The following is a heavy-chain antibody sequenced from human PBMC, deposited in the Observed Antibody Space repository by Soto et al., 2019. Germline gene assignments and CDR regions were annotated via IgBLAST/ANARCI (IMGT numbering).Heavy chain of an antibody. CDR3: ARGRPGVVPGAIGSGGMDV. CDR1: GFTLSSYA. Sequence: QVQLVESGGGVVQPGRSLSLSCAASGFTLSSYAVHWVRQAPGKGLEWVAVMSFDGSKASHADSVKGRFTISRDNSKNTVSLQMNSLRVEDSAVYYCARGRPGVVPGAIGSGGMDVWGQGTTVTVSS. V-gene: IGHV3-30*04. J-gene: IGHJ6*02. CDR2: MSFDGSKA. D-gene: IGHD2-2*01.